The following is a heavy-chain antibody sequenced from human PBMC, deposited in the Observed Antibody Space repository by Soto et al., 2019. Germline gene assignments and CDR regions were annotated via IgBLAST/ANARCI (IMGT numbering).Heavy chain of an antibody. V-gene: IGHV4-30-4*02. CDR3: ARNGGYYYVDAFDI. J-gene: IGHJ3*02. Sequence: SDTLSLTCTVSGGSISSGGYYWSWIRQPPGKGLEWIGYIYYSGSTYYNPSLKSRVTISVDTSKNQFSLKLSSVTAADTAVYYCARNGGYYYVDAFDIWGQGTMVTVSS. D-gene: IGHD3-22*01. CDR1: GGSISSGGYY. CDR2: IYYSGST.